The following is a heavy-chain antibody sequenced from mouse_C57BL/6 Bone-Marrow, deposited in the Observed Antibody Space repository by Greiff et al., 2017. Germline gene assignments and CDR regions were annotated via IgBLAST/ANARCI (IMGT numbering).Heavy chain of an antibody. Sequence: QVQLQQPGAELVMPGASVKLSCKASGYTFTSYWMHWVKQRPGQGLEWIGEIDPSDSYTNYNQKFKGKSTLTVDKSSSTAYMQLSSLTSEDSAVYYCARESSGYGMDYWGQGTSVTVSS. CDR3: ARESSGYGMDY. CDR1: GYTFTSYW. V-gene: IGHV1-69*01. J-gene: IGHJ4*01. D-gene: IGHD3-2*02. CDR2: IDPSDSYT.